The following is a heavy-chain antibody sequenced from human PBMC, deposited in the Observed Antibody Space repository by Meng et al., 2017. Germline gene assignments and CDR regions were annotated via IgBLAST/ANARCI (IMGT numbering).Heavy chain of an antibody. CDR2: SYHSGSN. D-gene: IGHD7-27*01. J-gene: IGHJ4*02. CDR1: GGSISSSTW. Sequence: QEKRREAGPELVKPSGTLSLTSAVSGGSISSSTWWSWVRQPPGKGLEWIGESYHSGSNNYNPSLKSRVTISVDKSKNQFSLKLISVTAADTAVYYCARDGRSWDWGQGTLVTVSS. CDR3: ARDGRSWD. V-gene: IGHV4-4*02.